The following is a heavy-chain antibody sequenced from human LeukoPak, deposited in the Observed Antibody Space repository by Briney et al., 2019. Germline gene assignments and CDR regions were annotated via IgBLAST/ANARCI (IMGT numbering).Heavy chain of an antibody. Sequence: PGGSLRLSCAASGFTVSSNYMSWVRQAPGKGLEWVSVIYSGGSTYYADSVKGRFTISRDNSKNTLYLQMNSLRAEDTAVYYCAKSFSSGWFYYFDYWGQGTLVTVSS. CDR1: GFTVSSNY. D-gene: IGHD6-19*01. J-gene: IGHJ4*02. CDR3: AKSFSSGWFYYFDY. V-gene: IGHV3-53*01. CDR2: IYSGGST.